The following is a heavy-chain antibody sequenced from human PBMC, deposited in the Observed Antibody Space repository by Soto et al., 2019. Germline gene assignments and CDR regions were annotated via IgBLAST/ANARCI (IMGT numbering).Heavy chain of an antibody. D-gene: IGHD3-10*01. CDR3: VRHSDYYYMDV. V-gene: IGHV4-59*08. Sequence: SETLSLTCTVSGFSISSYYWSWIRQPPGKGLEWIGYIYYSGSTNYNPSLKSRVTISVDTSKNQFSLKLSSVTAADTAVYYCVRHSDYYYMDVWGKGTTVTVSS. CDR2: IYYSGST. CDR1: GFSISSYY. J-gene: IGHJ6*03.